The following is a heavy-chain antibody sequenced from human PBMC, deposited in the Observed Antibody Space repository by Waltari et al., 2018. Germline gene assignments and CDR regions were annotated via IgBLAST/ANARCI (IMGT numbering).Heavy chain of an antibody. Sequence: EVQLLESGGGLVQPGGSLRLSCAASGFTFSSYAMSWVRQAPGKGLEWVSAISGSGGSTYYADAVNGRFTISRDNSKNTLYLQMNSLRAEDTAVYYCAKNTYVELIPPFDYWGQGTLVTVSS. J-gene: IGHJ4*02. V-gene: IGHV3-23*01. CDR3: AKNTYVELIPPFDY. CDR2: ISGSGGST. D-gene: IGHD4-17*01. CDR1: GFTFSSYA.